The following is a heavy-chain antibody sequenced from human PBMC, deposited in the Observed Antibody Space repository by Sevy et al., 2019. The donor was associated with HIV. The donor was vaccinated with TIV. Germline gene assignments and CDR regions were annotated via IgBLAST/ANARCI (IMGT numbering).Heavy chain of an antibody. CDR3: AKDRGYCSVGNCYSDS. V-gene: IGHV1-18*04. D-gene: IGHD2-15*01. J-gene: IGHJ4*02. Sequence: ASVKVSCKASGYTFTNYGISWVRQAPGQGLEWMGWISAYNGNTNYAQSLQGRVTMTTDTSTITAYMELRSLRSDDTAVYFCAKDRGYCSVGNCYSDSWGQGTLVTVSS. CDR2: ISAYNGNT. CDR1: GYTFTNYG.